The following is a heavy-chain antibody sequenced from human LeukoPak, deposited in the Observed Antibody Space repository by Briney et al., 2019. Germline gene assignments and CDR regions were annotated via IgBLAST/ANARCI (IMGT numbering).Heavy chain of an antibody. CDR1: GFTFSSYA. D-gene: IGHD2-15*01. J-gene: IGHJ3*02. V-gene: IGHV3-23*01. CDR2: ISGSGGST. Sequence: AGGSLRLSCAASGFTFSSYAMSWVRQAPGKGLEWVSAISGSGGSTYYADSVKGRFTISRDNAKNSLYLQMNSLTVEDTAVYYCAREVAEAFDIWGQGTMVTVSS. CDR3: AREVAEAFDI.